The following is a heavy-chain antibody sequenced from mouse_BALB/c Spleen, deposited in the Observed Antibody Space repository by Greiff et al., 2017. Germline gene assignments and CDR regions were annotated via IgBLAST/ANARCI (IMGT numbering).Heavy chain of an antibody. CDR1: GYAFTNYL. CDR3: ARDSSGPAWFAY. D-gene: IGHD3-2*01. V-gene: IGHV1-54*01. Sequence: QVQLKESGAELVRPGTSVKVSCKASGYAFTNYLIEWVKQRPGQGLEWIGVINPGSGGTNYNEKFKGKATLTADKSSSTAYMQLSSLTSDDSAVYFCARDSSGPAWFAYWGQGTLVTVSA. J-gene: IGHJ3*01. CDR2: INPGSGGT.